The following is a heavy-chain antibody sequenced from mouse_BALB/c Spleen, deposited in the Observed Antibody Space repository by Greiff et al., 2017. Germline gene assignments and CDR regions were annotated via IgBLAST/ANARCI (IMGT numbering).Heavy chain of an antibody. Sequence: DVHLVESGPGLVKPSQSLSLTCTVTGYSITSDYAWNWIRQFPGNKLEWMGYISYSGSTSYNPSLKSRISITRDTSKNQFFLQLNSVTTEDTATYYCARQLGPAWFAYWGQGTLVTVSA. CDR2: ISYSGST. CDR1: GYSITSDYA. CDR3: ARQLGPAWFAY. V-gene: IGHV3-2*02. J-gene: IGHJ3*01. D-gene: IGHD3-1*01.